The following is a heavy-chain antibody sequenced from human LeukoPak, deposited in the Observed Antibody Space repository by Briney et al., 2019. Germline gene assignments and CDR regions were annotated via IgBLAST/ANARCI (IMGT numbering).Heavy chain of an antibody. CDR2: ISSDGTNK. Sequence: PGGSLRLSCAASGFTFSNAWMSWVRQAPGKGLEWVAVISSDGTNKDYADSVKGRFSISRDNSKNTLYLQMNRLRADDTAVYYCARDRSQEFDPWGQGTLVTVSS. J-gene: IGHJ5*02. D-gene: IGHD3-10*01. V-gene: IGHV3-30*03. CDR1: GFTFSNAW. CDR3: ARDRSQEFDP.